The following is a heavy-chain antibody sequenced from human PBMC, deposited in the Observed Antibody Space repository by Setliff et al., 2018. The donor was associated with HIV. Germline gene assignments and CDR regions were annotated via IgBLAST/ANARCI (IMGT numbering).Heavy chain of an antibody. V-gene: IGHV4-39*01. CDR3: ARAVPRYCSGGSCYPPLFDY. Sequence: PSETLSLTCTVSGGSISSRSYYWGWIRQPPGKGLEWVGSIYYSGSTYYNPTLKSRVTIAVDTSKNQFSLKISSVTAADTAVYYCARAVPRYCSGGSCYPPLFDYWGQGTLVTVSS. D-gene: IGHD2-15*01. CDR2: IYYSGST. J-gene: IGHJ4*02. CDR1: GGSISSRSYY.